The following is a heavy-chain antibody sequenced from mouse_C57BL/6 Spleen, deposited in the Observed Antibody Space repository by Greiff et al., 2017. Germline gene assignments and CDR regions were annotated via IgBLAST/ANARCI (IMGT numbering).Heavy chain of an antibody. CDR3: ARIGDYDGPFAY. D-gene: IGHD2-4*01. CDR2: FDPSGSYT. CDR1: CFTFTGYS. Sequence: QVQLQQPGAEFVMPGSSVKLSCKASCFTFTGYSMHWVKQRPGQGLEWIGEFDPSGSYTNYSQKFKGKATLTVDKSSSTAYMQLSSLTSEDSAVNYCARIGDYDGPFAYWGQGTLVTVSA. J-gene: IGHJ3*01. V-gene: IGHV1-69*01.